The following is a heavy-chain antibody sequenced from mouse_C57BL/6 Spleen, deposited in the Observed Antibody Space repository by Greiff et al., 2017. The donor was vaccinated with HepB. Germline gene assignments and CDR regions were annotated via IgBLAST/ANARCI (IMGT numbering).Heavy chain of an antibody. CDR2: IYPSDSET. CDR1: GYTFTSYW. V-gene: IGHV1-61*01. J-gene: IGHJ2*01. D-gene: IGHD2-1*01. CDR3: AREMGNYQLDY. Sequence: VQLQQPGAELVRPGSSVKLSCKASGYTFTSYWMDWVKQRPGQGLEWIGNIYPSDSETHYNQKFKDKATLTVDKSSSTAYMQLSSLTSEDSAVYYCAREMGNYQLDYWGQGTTLTVSS.